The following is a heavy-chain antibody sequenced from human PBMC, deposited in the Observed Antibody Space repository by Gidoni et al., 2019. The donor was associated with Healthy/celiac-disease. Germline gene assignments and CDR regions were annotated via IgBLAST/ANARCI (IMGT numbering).Heavy chain of an antibody. CDR1: DGSLSSCGYS. D-gene: IGHD6-19*01. V-gene: IGHV4-30-2*01. CDR3: ARGDSGGTLYYYYYMDV. J-gene: IGHJ6*03. Sequence: QLQLQESGSGLVKPSHTLSLPCAVSDGSLSSCGYSWSWIRQPPGKGLEWIGYIYHSGSTYYNPSLKSRVTISVDRSKNQFSLKLSSVTAADTAVYYCARGDSGGTLYYYYYMDVWGKGTTVTVSS. CDR2: IYHSGST.